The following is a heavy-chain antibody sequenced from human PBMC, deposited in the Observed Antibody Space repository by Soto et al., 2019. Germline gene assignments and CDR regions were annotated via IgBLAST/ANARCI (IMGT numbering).Heavy chain of an antibody. D-gene: IGHD3-22*01. Sequence: EVQLVESGGGLVQPGGSLRLSCAASGFTFSSYEMNWVRQAPGKGLEWVSYISSSGSTIYYADSVKGRFTISRDNAKNSLYLQMNSLRAEETAVYYCARSRSYYDSSGYGGGQGTLVTVSS. CDR1: GFTFSSYE. V-gene: IGHV3-48*03. J-gene: IGHJ4*02. CDR3: ARSRSYYDSSGYG. CDR2: ISSSGSTI.